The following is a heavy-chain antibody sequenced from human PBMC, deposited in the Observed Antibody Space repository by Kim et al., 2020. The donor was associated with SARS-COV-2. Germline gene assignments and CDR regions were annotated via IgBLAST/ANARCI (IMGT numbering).Heavy chain of an antibody. Sequence: SETLSLTCTVSGGSISSGDSYWSWIRQRPGKGLEWIGHIYHSGSPYYSPSLKSRLTISQDTSKNQFSLKLSSVTAADTAVYFCSRMTAVSPLGVDHWGQG. J-gene: IGHJ4*02. CDR1: GGSISSGDSY. CDR3: SRMTAVSPLGVDH. V-gene: IGHV4-31*03. CDR2: IYHSGSP. D-gene: IGHD4-17*01.